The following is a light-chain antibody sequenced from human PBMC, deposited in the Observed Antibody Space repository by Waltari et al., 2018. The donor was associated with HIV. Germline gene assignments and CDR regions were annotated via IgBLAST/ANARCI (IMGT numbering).Light chain of an antibody. Sequence: EIVLKQSPGTLSLSPGERATLSCRASQSVSSSYLAWYQQNPGQAPRLLIYGASSRATGIPDRFSGSGSGTDFTLTISRLEPEDFAVYYCQQYGSSPGTFGQGTKVEIK. J-gene: IGKJ1*01. V-gene: IGKV3-20*01. CDR2: GAS. CDR3: QQYGSSPGT. CDR1: QSVSSSY.